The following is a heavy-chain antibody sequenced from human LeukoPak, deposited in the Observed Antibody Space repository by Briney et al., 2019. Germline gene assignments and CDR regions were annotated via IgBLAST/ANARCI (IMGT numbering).Heavy chain of an antibody. J-gene: IGHJ4*02. CDR3: ASIRGTFGY. CDR2: TRNKANSHLT. Sequence: GGSLTLSCAASGFTLGDQFLDWVRQAPRKGLAGVGRTRNKANSHLTEYAASVKGRFTISRDDSKNSLYLQMSSLKTDDTAMYYCASIRGTFGYWGQGTLVTVSS. CDR1: GFTLGDQF. V-gene: IGHV3-72*01. D-gene: IGHD1-26*01.